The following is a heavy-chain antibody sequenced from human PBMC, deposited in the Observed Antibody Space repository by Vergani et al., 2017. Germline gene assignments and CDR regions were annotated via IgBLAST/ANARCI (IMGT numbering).Heavy chain of an antibody. D-gene: IGHD4-23*01. J-gene: IGHJ6*03. CDR1: GGSISSYY. Sequence: QVQLQESGPGLVKPSETLSLTCTVSGGSISSYYWSWIRQPPGKGLEWIGYIYYSGSTNYNPSLKSRVTISVDTSKNQFSLKLSSVTAADTAGYYCARRSVNYYYYYMDVWGKGTTVTVSS. CDR2: IYYSGST. V-gene: IGHV4-59*01. CDR3: ARRSVNYYYYYMDV.